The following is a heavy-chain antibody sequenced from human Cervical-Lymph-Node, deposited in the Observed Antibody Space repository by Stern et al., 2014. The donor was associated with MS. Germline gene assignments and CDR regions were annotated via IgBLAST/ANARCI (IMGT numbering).Heavy chain of an antibody. D-gene: IGHD2-15*01. Sequence: VQLVESGGGVVQPGRSLRLSCAASGFTFSNYALHWVRQAPGSGLEWVAEISYDGGNKYYADAVKGRFTISRDNPKNTLYLQMNSLRVDDTAVYYCVRGHIAVVVTADGLDVWGQGTTVTVSS. V-gene: IGHV3-30*07. CDR1: GFTFSNYA. CDR2: ISYDGGNK. J-gene: IGHJ6*02. CDR3: VRGHIAVVVTADGLDV.